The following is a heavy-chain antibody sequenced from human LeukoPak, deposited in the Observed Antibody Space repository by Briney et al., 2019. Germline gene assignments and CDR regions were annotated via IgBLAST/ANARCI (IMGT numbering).Heavy chain of an antibody. D-gene: IGHD6-19*01. CDR1: GFTFDDYA. Sequence: GGSLRLSCAVSGFTFDDYAMHWVRQVPGKGLEWVSGINWNSDSIGYADSVKGRFTTSRDNAKNSLYLQMNSLRAEDTAVYYCAKCSGWFIRGKDYYYYYMDVWGKGTTVTVSS. CDR3: AKCSGWFIRGKDYYYYYMDV. J-gene: IGHJ6*03. CDR2: INWNSDSI. V-gene: IGHV3-9*01.